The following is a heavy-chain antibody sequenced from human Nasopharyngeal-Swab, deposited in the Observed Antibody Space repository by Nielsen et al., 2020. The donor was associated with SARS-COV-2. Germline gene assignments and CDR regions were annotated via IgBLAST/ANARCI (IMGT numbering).Heavy chain of an antibody. V-gene: IGHV3-74*01. CDR1: GFTFSSHW. J-gene: IGHJ4*02. D-gene: IGHD2-2*01. CDR2: ISEDGSIT. CDR3: ASQLGHPDS. Sequence: GESLKISCAASGFTFSSHWMHWVRQAPGKGLVWVSRISEDGSITTYADPVKGRFTISRDNAKNTLFLQMHSLRADDTAIYYCASQLGHPDSWGQGTLVTVSS.